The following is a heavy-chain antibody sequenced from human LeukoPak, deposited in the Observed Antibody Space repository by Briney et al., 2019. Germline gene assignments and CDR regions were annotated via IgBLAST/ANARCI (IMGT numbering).Heavy chain of an antibody. V-gene: IGHV5-51*01. Sequence: GESLKISCKGSGYSFTSYWIGWVRQMPGKGLEWMGIIYPGDSDTRYSPSFQGQVTISADKSISTAYLQRSSLKASDTAMYYCARLLVYYDILEHFDYWGQGTLVTVSS. CDR2: IYPGDSDT. CDR1: GYSFTSYW. D-gene: IGHD3-9*01. CDR3: ARLLVYYDILEHFDY. J-gene: IGHJ4*02.